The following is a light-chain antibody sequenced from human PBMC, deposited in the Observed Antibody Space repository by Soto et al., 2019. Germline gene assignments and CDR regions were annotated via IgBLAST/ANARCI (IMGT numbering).Light chain of an antibody. J-gene: IGLJ1*01. CDR2: DVT. V-gene: IGLV2-11*01. Sequence: QCARSQPASVSWSPGQLITISCTGTSSDVGAYDFVSWYQQHPGKAPKLMIFDVTKRPSGVPDRFSGSKSGNTASLTISGLQADDESDYYCCSFAGSYNYVFGTGTKVTVL. CDR3: CSFAGSYNYV. CDR1: SSDVGAYDF.